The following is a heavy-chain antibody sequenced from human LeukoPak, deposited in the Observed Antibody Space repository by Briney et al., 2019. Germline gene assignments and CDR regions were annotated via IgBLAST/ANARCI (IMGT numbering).Heavy chain of an antibody. CDR3: ARMTTVLCWVDP. V-gene: IGHV4-59*11. CDR1: GGSMSNRS. J-gene: IGHJ5*02. Sequence: SETLTLTCTVSGGSMSNRSLSWIRQPPGKGLEWIGYIYHSGSTNYNPSLKSRVTISVDTSKNQFSLNLSSVSAADTAVYYCARMTTVLCWVDPWGQGTLVTVSS. D-gene: IGHD4-11*01. CDR2: IYHSGST.